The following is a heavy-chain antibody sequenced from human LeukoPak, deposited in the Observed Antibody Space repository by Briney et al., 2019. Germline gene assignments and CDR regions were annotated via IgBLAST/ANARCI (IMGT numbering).Heavy chain of an antibody. Sequence: SETLSLTCAVYGGSFSGYYWSWIRQPPGKGLEWIGEINHSGSTNYNPSLKSRVTISVDTSKNQFSLKLSSVTAADTAVYYCARVTPGGIAARPWLDYWGQGTLVTVSS. D-gene: IGHD6-6*01. CDR3: ARVTPGGIAARPWLDY. V-gene: IGHV4-34*01. CDR2: INHSGST. CDR1: GGSFSGYY. J-gene: IGHJ4*02.